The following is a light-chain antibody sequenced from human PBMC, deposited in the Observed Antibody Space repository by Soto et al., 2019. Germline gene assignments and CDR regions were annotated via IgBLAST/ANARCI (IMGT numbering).Light chain of an antibody. Sequence: QSALTQPASVSGSPGQSIIISCTGTSSDIGSYDLVSWYQQHPGKAPKVMIYEVIKRPSGVSNRFSGSKSGNTASLTISGLQAEDEAEYFCYSCVHGCTWVFGGGTKLTVL. V-gene: IGLV2-23*02. CDR2: EVI. CDR3: YSCVHGCTWV. J-gene: IGLJ3*02. CDR1: SSDIGSYDL.